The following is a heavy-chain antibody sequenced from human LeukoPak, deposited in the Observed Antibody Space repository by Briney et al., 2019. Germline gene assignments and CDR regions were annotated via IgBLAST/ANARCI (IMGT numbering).Heavy chain of an antibody. J-gene: IGHJ6*02. CDR3: ASPQIVVVPAGNYYYGMDV. CDR1: GGTFSSYA. Sequence: SVKVSCKASGGTFSSYAISWVRQAPGQGLEWMGGIIPIFGTANYAQKFQGRVTITADESTSTAYMELSSLRSEDTAVYYCASPQIVVVPAGNYYYGMDVWGQGTTVTVSS. V-gene: IGHV1-69*13. CDR2: IIPIFGTA. D-gene: IGHD2-2*01.